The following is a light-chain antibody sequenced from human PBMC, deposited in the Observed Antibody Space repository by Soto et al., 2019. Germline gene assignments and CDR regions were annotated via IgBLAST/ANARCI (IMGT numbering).Light chain of an antibody. Sequence: QSVLTQPPSVSGAPGQRVTISCTGSSSSFGAGYDVHWYQQIPGTAPKLLIFANSNRPSGVPDRFSGSKSGTSASLAITGLQAGDEADYYCCSYSTSNTHNYVFGTGTKVTVL. CDR1: SSSFGAGYD. CDR2: ANS. J-gene: IGLJ1*01. CDR3: CSYSTSNTHNYV. V-gene: IGLV1-40*01.